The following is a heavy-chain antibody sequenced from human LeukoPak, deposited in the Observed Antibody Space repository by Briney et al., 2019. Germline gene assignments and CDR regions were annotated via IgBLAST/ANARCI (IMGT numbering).Heavy chain of an antibody. CDR3: ASMGDYYGSGSYYGDFYYGMDV. D-gene: IGHD3-10*01. CDR1: GFTFSSYW. J-gene: IGHJ6*02. Sequence: PGGSLRLSCAASGFTFSSYWMSWVRQAPGKGLEWVANIKQDGSEKYYVDSVKGRFTISRDNAKNSLYLQMNSLRAEDTAVYYCASMGDYYGSGSYYGDFYYGMDVWGQGTTVTVSS. CDR2: IKQDGSEK. V-gene: IGHV3-7*01.